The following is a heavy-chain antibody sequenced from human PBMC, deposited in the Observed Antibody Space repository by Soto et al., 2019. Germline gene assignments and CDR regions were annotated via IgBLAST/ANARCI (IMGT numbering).Heavy chain of an antibody. J-gene: IGHJ4*02. Sequence: EVQLLESGGTLVQPGGSLRLSCVASGFTFSTHTMNWVRQAPGKGLEWVSRLTADSDDTSYADSIKGRFTISRDNSKNTLYLQMNSLRAEDTAIYYCAKGLDRASFDFWGQGALVTVSS. CDR3: AKGLDRASFDF. CDR2: LTADSDDT. D-gene: IGHD1-1*01. V-gene: IGHV3-23*01. CDR1: GFTFSTHT.